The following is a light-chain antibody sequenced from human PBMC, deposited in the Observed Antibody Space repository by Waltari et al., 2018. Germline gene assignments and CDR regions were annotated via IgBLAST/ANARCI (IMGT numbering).Light chain of an antibody. V-gene: IGLV2-14*01. J-gene: IGLJ1*01. CDR3: SSYTSSSTNV. CDR2: DVS. Sequence: QSALTQPASVSGSPGQSITISCTGTSSDVGGYNYVSWYQQHPGKAPILMIYDVSKRPSGVSNRFSGSKSGNTASLTISGLQAEDEADYYCSSYTSSSTNVFGTGTKVTVL. CDR1: SSDVGGYNY.